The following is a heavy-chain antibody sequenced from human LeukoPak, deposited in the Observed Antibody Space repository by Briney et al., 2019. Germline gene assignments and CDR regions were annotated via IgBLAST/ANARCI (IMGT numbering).Heavy chain of an antibody. CDR1: GYTFTGYY. Sequence: ASVKVSCKASGYTFTGYYMHWVRQAPGQGLEWMGWINPNSGGTNYAQKFQGRVTMTRDTSISTVYMELSRLRSDDTAVYYCARVWDSSSPFDYWGQGTLVTVSS. CDR3: ARVWDSSSPFDY. CDR2: INPNSGGT. V-gene: IGHV1-2*02. J-gene: IGHJ4*02. D-gene: IGHD6-13*01.